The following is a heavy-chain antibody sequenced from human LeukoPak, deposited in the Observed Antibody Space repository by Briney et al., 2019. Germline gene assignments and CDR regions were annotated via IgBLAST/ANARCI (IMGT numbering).Heavy chain of an antibody. Sequence: SETLSLTCAVYGGSLSGYYWSWIGQPPGKGLEWIGEINHSGSTNYNPSLKSRVTISVDTSKNQFSLKLSSVPAADTAVYYCASHYYYGMDVWGQGTTVTVSS. J-gene: IGHJ6*02. CDR3: ASHYYYGMDV. CDR1: GGSLSGYY. CDR2: INHSGST. V-gene: IGHV4-34*01.